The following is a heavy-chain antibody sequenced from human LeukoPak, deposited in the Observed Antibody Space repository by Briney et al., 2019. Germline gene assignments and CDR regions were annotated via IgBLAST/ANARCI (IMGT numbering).Heavy chain of an antibody. V-gene: IGHV3-23*01. Sequence: GGSLRLSCAASGFTFSSYAMSWVRQAPGLGLEWVSAISAGATNTYYADSVKGRFTISRDNSKNTLYLQMNSLRAEDTAVYYCAKGSSRQHDFDYWGQGTLVTVSS. J-gene: IGHJ4*02. D-gene: IGHD6-13*01. CDR3: AKGSSRQHDFDY. CDR2: ISAGATNT. CDR1: GFTFSSYA.